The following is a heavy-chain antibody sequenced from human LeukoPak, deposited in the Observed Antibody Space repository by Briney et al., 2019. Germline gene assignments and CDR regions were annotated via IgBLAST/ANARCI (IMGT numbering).Heavy chain of an antibody. Sequence: GGSLRLSCAASGFTFSSYSMNWVRQAPGKGLEWVSYISSSSSTIYYADSVKGRFTISRDNAKNSLYLQMNSLRAEDTAVYYCARTVDHFDYGGQGTLVTVSS. V-gene: IGHV3-48*01. CDR2: ISSSSSTI. CDR3: ARTVDHFDY. J-gene: IGHJ4*02. D-gene: IGHD2-21*01. CDR1: GFTFSSYS.